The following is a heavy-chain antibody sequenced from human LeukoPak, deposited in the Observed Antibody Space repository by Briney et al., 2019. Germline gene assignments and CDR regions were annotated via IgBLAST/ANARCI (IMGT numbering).Heavy chain of an antibody. CDR3: TRGIYSSGGSIAFDY. V-gene: IGHV3-74*01. CDR1: GFTLSSYW. J-gene: IGHJ4*02. CDR2: INSDGSST. D-gene: IGHD2-15*01. Sequence: GGSLRLSCAASGFTLSSYWMHWVRQAPGKGLVWVSRINSDGSSTSYADSVKGRFTFSRDNAKNTLYLERNSLRAEDTAVYYCTRGIYSSGGSIAFDYWGQGTLVTVSS.